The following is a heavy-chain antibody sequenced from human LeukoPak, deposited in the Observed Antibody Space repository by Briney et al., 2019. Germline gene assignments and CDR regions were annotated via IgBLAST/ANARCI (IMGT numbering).Heavy chain of an antibody. CDR1: GGSFSGYY. V-gene: IGHV4-34*01. D-gene: IGHD1-26*01. CDR3: ASNSGSYSHYFDY. Sequence: SETLSLTWAVYGGSFSGYYWSWIRQPPGKGLEWIGEINHSGSTNYNPSLKSRVTISVDTSKNQFSLKLSSVTAADTAVYYCASNSGSYSHYFDYWGQGTLVTVSS. CDR2: INHSGST. J-gene: IGHJ4*02.